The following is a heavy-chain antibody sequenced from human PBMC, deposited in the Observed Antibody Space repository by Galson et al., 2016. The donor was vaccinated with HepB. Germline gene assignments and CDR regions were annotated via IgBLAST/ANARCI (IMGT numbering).Heavy chain of an antibody. Sequence: LSLTCTVSGDSVNNHKYYWGWIRQSPGKGLEWIGSVLFSGNAYYNPSVKSRVTISVDTSKNHFSLKVTSVTAADTSVYYCARHPVPYRFCGGGRCRGGDVFHIWGQGAMVTVSS. CDR2: VLFSGNA. J-gene: IGHJ3*02. CDR3: ARHPVPYRFCGGGRCRGGDVFHI. CDR1: GDSVNNHKYY. D-gene: IGHD2-15*01. V-gene: IGHV4-39*01.